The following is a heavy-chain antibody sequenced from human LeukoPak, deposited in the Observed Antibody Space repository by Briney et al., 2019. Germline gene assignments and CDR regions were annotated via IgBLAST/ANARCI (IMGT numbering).Heavy chain of an antibody. V-gene: IGHV4-59*08. CDR1: GGSISSYY. Sequence: PSETLSLTCTVSGGSISSYYWSWIRQPPGKGLEWIGYVYGSGSTIYSPSLKSRLTISLDTSKSHFSLNLSSVTAADTAVYYCARQDYYDSSGFKGRAFDIWGQGTMVVVSS. CDR2: VYGSGST. D-gene: IGHD3-22*01. J-gene: IGHJ3*02. CDR3: ARQDYYDSSGFKGRAFDI.